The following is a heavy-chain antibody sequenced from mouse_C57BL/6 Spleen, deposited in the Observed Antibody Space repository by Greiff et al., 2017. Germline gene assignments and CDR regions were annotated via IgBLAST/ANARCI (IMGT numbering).Heavy chain of an antibody. CDR3: ARSRNDYSDY. V-gene: IGHV1-64*01. CDR1: GYTFTSYW. CDR2: IHPNSGST. D-gene: IGHD2-3*01. Sequence: QVQLQQPGAELVKPGASVKLSCKASGYTFTSYWMHWVKQRPGQGLEWIGMIHPNSGSTNYNEKFKSKATLTVDKSSSTAYMQISSLTSEDSAVYYCARSRNDYSDYWGQGTTRTVSS. J-gene: IGHJ2*01.